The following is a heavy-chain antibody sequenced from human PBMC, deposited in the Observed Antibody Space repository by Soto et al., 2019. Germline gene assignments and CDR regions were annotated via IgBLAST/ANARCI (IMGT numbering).Heavy chain of an antibody. J-gene: IGHJ3*02. CDR3: ARPRTSVWVCDI. CDR1: GFTFSSYW. Sequence: EVQLVESGGGLVQPGGSLRLSCAASGFTFSSYWMHWVRKAPGKGLVWVSRIKTDGTDTHYADSVKGRFTISRDNAKNTLYLQMNSLRGEDMAVYYCARPRTSVWVCDIWGQGTMVIVSS. V-gene: IGHV3-74*01. CDR2: IKTDGTDT. D-gene: IGHD3-16*01.